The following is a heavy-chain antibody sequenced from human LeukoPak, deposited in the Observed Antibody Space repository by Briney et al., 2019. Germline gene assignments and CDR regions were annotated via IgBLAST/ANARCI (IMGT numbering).Heavy chain of an antibody. CDR2: IYYSGNT. V-gene: IGHV4-59*11. D-gene: IGHD3-10*01. CDR3: ARVSPESFSFPFDY. Sequence: SETLSLTCSVSGGPINSHYWTWIRQPPGKGLEWIGYIYYSGNTNYSPSLKGRVTISVDTSKNQFSLRLNSVTAADTAVYYCARVSPESFSFPFDYWGQGTLVTVSS. CDR1: GGPINSHY. J-gene: IGHJ4*02.